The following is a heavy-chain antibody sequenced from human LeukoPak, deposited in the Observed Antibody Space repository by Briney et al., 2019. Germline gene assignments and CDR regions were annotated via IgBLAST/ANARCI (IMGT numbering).Heavy chain of an antibody. J-gene: IGHJ4*02. CDR1: GFSFSSYW. CDR3: AKGTNIAAGIFDC. V-gene: IGHV3-7*04. CDR2: IKQDGGEK. Sequence: PTGGSLRLSCAASGFSFSSYWLNWVRQAPGKGLEWEANIKQDGGEKTYVDSVKGRFTISRDNAKYSLYLQMNSLRADDTAVYYCAKGTNIAAGIFDCWGQGTLVTVSS. D-gene: IGHD6-13*01.